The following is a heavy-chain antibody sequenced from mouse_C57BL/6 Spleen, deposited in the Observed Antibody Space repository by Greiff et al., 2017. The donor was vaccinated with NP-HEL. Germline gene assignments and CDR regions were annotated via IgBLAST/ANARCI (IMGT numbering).Heavy chain of an antibody. CDR2: ISYSGST. D-gene: IGHD2-4*01. Sequence: EVQLQQSGPGMVKPSQSLSLTCTVTGYSITSGYDWHWIRHFPGNKLEWMGYISYSGSTNYNPSLKSRISITHDTSKNHFFLKLNSVTTEDTATYYCARGEDYDWYFDVWGTGTTVTVSS. J-gene: IGHJ1*03. V-gene: IGHV3-1*01. CDR3: ARGEDYDWYFDV. CDR1: GYSITSGYD.